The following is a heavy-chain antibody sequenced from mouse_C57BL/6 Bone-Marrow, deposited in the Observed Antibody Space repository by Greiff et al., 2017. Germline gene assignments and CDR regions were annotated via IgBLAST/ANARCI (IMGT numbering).Heavy chain of an antibody. CDR2: INPSSGYT. Sequence: VQLQQSGAELARPGASVKMSCKASGYTFTSYTMHWVKQRPGQGLEWIGYINPSSGYTKYNQKFKDKATLTADKSSSTAYMQLSSLTSEDSAVYYCAGAYYYGSSYGGFAYWGQGTLVTVSA. J-gene: IGHJ3*01. CDR1: GYTFTSYT. CDR3: AGAYYYGSSYGGFAY. V-gene: IGHV1-4*01. D-gene: IGHD1-1*01.